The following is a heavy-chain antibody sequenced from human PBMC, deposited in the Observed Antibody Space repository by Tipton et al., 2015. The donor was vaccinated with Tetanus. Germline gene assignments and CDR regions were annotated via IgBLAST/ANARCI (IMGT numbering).Heavy chain of an antibody. CDR2: IFHSGST. V-gene: IGHV4-61*08. CDR1: GASRRGGDYH. J-gene: IGHJ3*01. CDR3: ARRSYCSSSRCFDAFDL. D-gene: IGHD2-2*01. Sequence: GLVKPSETLSLTCTVSGASRRGGDYHWSWIRQPPGKGLEWIAYIFHSGSTNYSPSLKSRVAISMDTSKNQISLKLSSVTAADTAVYYCARRSYCSSSRCFDAFDLWGQGTMVTVSS.